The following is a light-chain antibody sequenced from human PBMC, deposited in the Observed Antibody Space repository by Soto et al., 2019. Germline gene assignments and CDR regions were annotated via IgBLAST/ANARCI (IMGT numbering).Light chain of an antibody. CDR3: AAWDDSLNAYV. CDR2: NNN. V-gene: IGLV1-44*01. CDR1: SSNIESNA. J-gene: IGLJ1*01. Sequence: QSVLTQPPSASGTPGQRVTISCSGSSSNIESNAVNWYQQLPGTAPKLLIYNNNQRPSGVPDRFSGSKSGTSASLAISGLQSEDEADYYCAAWDDSLNAYVFGTGTKV.